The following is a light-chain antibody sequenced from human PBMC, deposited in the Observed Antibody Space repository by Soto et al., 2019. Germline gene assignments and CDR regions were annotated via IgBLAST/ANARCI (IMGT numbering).Light chain of an antibody. V-gene: IGKV4-1*01. CDR3: QQYYSTPRT. CDR2: WAS. J-gene: IGKJ1*01. Sequence: DIVMTQSPDSLAVSLGERATINCKSSQSVLYSSNNKNYLAWYQQKPGQPPKLLIYWASTRESGVPDRFSGSGSGTDFTLTINSLQAEDVAIYYCQQYYSTPRTFGRGTKVEIK. CDR1: QSVLYSSNNKNY.